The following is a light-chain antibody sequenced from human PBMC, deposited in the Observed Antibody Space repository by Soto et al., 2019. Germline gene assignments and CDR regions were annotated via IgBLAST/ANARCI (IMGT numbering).Light chain of an antibody. CDR1: QSVDIN. J-gene: IGKJ5*01. V-gene: IGKV3-11*01. Sequence: EIVLTQSPATRSVSPGERVTLSCRASQSVDINLACYRQKPGQAPRLLIYDASNRATGIPARFSGSGSGTDFTLTISSLEPEDFAVYCCQQRSNWPPITFGQGTRLEIK. CDR2: DAS. CDR3: QQRSNWPPIT.